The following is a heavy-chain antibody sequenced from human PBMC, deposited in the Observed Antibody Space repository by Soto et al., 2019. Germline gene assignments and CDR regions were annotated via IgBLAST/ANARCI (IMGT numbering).Heavy chain of an antibody. V-gene: IGHV3-21*06. J-gene: IGHJ4*02. CDR2: ISRTTSYI. CDR3: ARESEDLTSNFDY. Sequence: GGSLRLSCAASGITFSSYAMSWVRQAPGKGLEWVSAISRTTSYIYYGDSMKGRFTISRDNAKNSLYLEMNSLRAEDTAVYYCARESEDLTSNFDYWGQGTLVTVSS. CDR1: GITFSSYA.